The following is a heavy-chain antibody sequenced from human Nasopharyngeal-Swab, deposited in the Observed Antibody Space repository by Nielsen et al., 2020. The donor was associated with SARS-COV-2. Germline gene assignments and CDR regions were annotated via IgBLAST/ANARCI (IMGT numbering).Heavy chain of an antibody. J-gene: IGHJ3*02. V-gene: IGHV3-23*01. CDR2: ISDSGGRT. CDR3: AKSDDAVDI. Sequence: GGSLRLSCASSGFTLNTYAMSWVRQAPGAGLEWVSAISDSGGRTYYADSVKGRFTISRDNSQNTPFLQMNSLRAEDTAVYYCAKSDDAVDIWGQGTMVTVSS. CDR1: GFTLNTYA.